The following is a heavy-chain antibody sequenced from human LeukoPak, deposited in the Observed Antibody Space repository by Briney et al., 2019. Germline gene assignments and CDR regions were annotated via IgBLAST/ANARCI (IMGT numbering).Heavy chain of an antibody. CDR3: ARSSDDFWSGYYYYFDY. D-gene: IGHD3-3*01. V-gene: IGHV3-7*01. J-gene: IGHJ4*02. Sequence: PGGSLRLSCAASGFTFSSYWMSWVRQAPGKGLEWVANIKQDGSEKYYVDSVKGRFTISRDNAKNSLYLQMNSLRAEDTAVYYCARSSDDFWSGYYYYFDYWGQGTLVTVSS. CDR2: IKQDGSEK. CDR1: GFTFSSYW.